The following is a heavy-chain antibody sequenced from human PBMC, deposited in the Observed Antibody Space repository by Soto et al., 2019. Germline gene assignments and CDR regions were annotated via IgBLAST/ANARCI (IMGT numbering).Heavy chain of an antibody. D-gene: IGHD3-9*01. CDR3: ARLELTGLDN. Sequence: PGESLKSSCKGSGYTFATRWIAWVRQMREKGLEWMGIIYPGDSDTRYSPSFQGQVTISADKSFSTAYLQWSSLKASDTAIYFCARLELTGLDNWGHGPPVTVSS. CDR2: IYPGDSDT. CDR1: GYTFATRW. J-gene: IGHJ4*01. V-gene: IGHV5-51*01.